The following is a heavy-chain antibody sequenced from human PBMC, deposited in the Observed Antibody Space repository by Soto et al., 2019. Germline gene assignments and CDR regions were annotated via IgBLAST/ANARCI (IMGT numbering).Heavy chain of an antibody. D-gene: IGHD3-3*01. J-gene: IGHJ4*02. CDR3: ARGAIKDDFWSGRYYFDY. Sequence: PSETLSLTCTVSGGSISSGGYYWSWIRQHPGKGLEWIGYIYYSGSTYYNPYLKSRVTISVDTSKNQFSLKLSSVTAADTAVYYCARGAIKDDFWSGRYYFDYWGQGTLVTVSS. CDR1: GGSISSGGYY. CDR2: IYYSGST. V-gene: IGHV4-31*03.